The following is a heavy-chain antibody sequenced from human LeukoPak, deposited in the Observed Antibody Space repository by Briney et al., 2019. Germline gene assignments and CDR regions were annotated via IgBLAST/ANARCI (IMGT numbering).Heavy chain of an antibody. J-gene: IGHJ4*02. Sequence: PGGSLRLSCAASGFTFSSYGMHWVRQAPGKGLEWVALILYDGSNKYYADSVKGRFTISRDNSKNTLYLQMNSLRAEDTAVYYCGGIEMTTVIYWGQGTLVT. D-gene: IGHD4-17*01. CDR2: ILYDGSNK. V-gene: IGHV3-30*03. CDR1: GFTFSSYG. CDR3: GGIEMTTVIY.